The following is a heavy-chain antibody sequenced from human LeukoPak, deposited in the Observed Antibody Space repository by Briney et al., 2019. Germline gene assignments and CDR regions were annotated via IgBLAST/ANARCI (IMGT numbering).Heavy chain of an antibody. V-gene: IGHV4-59*12. CDR2: IYHSGST. Sequence: PSETLSLTCTVSGGSISSYYWSWIRQPPGKGLEWIGYIYHSGSTYYNLSLKNRITISIDTSKNQFSLQLTSVTAADTAVYYCARVLTATMHSWGQGTLVTVSS. CDR1: GGSISSYY. CDR3: ARVLTATMHS. D-gene: IGHD1-7*01. J-gene: IGHJ4*02.